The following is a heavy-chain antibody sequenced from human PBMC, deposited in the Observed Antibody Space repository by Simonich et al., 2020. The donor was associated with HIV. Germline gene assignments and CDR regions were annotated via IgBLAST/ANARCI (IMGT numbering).Heavy chain of an antibody. CDR3: TRHPVVWGSRGHSYFDY. J-gene: IGHJ4*02. V-gene: IGHV3-49*04. CDR2: HRRKLYGGTT. D-gene: IGHD3-16*01. Sequence: EVQLVESGGDLVQPGRSLRLSCTASGFTFGDYAMTWVRQAPGQGPEGVGCHRRKLYGGTTENAASVKGRFTISRDDSKSIAYLQMNSLKTEDTAMYYCTRHPVVWGSRGHSYFDYWGQGTQVTVSS. CDR1: GFTFGDYA.